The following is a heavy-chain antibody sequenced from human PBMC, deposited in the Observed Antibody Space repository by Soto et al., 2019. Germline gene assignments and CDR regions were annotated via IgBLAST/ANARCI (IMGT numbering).Heavy chain of an antibody. Sequence: QVQLVESGGDVVQPGGSLRLSCAASGFTFSNYIFYWVRQAPGKGPEWVAAISYDGRNKQYADSVKGRFAISRDNPGNSLDLQMNSLRGDDTGLYYCARGDPYYGMDVWGQGTTVTVSS. V-gene: IGHV3-30*09. J-gene: IGHJ6*02. CDR2: ISYDGRNK. CDR1: GFTFSNYI. CDR3: ARGDPYYGMDV.